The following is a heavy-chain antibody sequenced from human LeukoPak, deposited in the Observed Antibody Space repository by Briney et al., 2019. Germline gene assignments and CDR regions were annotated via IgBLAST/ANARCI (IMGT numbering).Heavy chain of an antibody. CDR2: IYSGGST. Sequence: GGSLRLSCAASGFTVSSSYMSWVRQAPGKGLEWVSVIYSGGSTYYADSVKGRFTISRDNSKNTLYLQMNSLRAEDTAVYYCAREANTAMAHSNDYWGQGTLVTVSS. J-gene: IGHJ4*02. D-gene: IGHD5-18*01. CDR1: GFTVSSSY. V-gene: IGHV3-53*01. CDR3: AREANTAMAHSNDY.